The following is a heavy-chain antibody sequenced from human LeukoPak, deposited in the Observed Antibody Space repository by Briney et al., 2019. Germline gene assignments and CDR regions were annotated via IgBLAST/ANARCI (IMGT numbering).Heavy chain of an antibody. J-gene: IGHJ3*02. CDR2: ISYDGSTT. CDR1: GFTFSTYA. Sequence: GGSLRLSCAASGFTFSTYAFHWVRQAPGKGLEWVAVISYDGSTTFYADSVKGRFTFSRDNSRNMLYLQMNSLRPEDTALYYCARETLLLHDAFGIWGQGTMVAVSS. CDR3: ARETLLLHDAFGI. V-gene: IGHV3-30*04.